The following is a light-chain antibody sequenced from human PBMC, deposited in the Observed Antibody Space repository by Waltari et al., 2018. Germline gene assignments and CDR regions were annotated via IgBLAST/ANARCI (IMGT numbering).Light chain of an antibody. CDR3: QQYDGEVVT. V-gene: IGKV3-20*01. CDR2: GTS. J-gene: IGKJ4*01. Sequence: EILLTQSPGTLSLSPGERSILSCRASQSVTSTPLTWYQQNIGQAPRLLIYGTSTKATGIPDRFSGSGSGTDFTLTISRLEPEDFAVYYCQQYDGEVVTFGGGTKVEI. CDR1: QSVTSTP.